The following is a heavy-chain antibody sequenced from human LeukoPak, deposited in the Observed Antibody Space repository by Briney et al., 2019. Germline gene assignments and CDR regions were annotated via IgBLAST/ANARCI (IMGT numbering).Heavy chain of an antibody. CDR1: GFTFSSYW. J-gene: IGHJ6*02. V-gene: IGHV3-74*01. CDR3: ARGLVGATDYYYYGMDV. Sequence: GGSLRLSCAASGFTFSSYWMHWVRQAPGKALVWVSRINSDGSSTSYADSVKGRFTISRDNAKNTLYLQMNSLRAEDTAVYYCARGLVGATDYYYYGMDVWGQGTTVTVSS. CDR2: INSDGSST. D-gene: IGHD1-26*01.